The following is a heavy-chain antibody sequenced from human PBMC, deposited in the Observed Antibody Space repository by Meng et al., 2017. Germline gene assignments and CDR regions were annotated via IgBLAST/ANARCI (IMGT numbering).Heavy chain of an antibody. D-gene: IGHD1-26*01. CDR3: AHRPSGSYSEDEYYFDY. Sequence: SGPTLVKPTQTLTLTCTFSGFSLSTSGVGVGWIRQPPGKALEWLALIYWNDDKRYSPSLKSRLTITKDTSKNQVVLTMTNMDPVDTATYHCAHRPSGSYSEDEYYFDYWGQGTLVTVSS. V-gene: IGHV2-5*01. J-gene: IGHJ4*02. CDR2: IYWNDDK. CDR1: GFSLSTSGVG.